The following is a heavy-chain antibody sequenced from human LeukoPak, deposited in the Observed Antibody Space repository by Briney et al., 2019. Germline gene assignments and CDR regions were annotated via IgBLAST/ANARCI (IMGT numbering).Heavy chain of an antibody. Sequence: ASVTVSFKASGYTFTDYYMHWVRQAPGQGREWMGWINPDGGGTSYAHRFQGRVTITRDTSIRTAYMELSRLRSDDTALYYCARVEGEPAAQDYSYYGFDVWGQGPTVTVS. D-gene: IGHD2-2*01. CDR1: GYTFTDYY. J-gene: IGHJ6*02. CDR2: INPDGGGT. V-gene: IGHV1-2*07. CDR3: ARVEGEPAAQDYSYYGFDV.